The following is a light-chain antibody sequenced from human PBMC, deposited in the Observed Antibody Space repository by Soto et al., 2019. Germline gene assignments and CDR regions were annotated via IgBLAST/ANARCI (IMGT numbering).Light chain of an antibody. CDR2: DVR. Sequence: QSALTQPASVSGSPGQSITISCTGTSSDVGGYNYVSWYQQHPGKAPKLMIYDVRNRPSGVSNRFSGSKSGNTASLTISGPQAEDEADYYCSSYTSSSTLFVFGTGTKLTVL. CDR1: SSDVGGYNY. J-gene: IGLJ1*01. CDR3: SSYTSSSTLFV. V-gene: IGLV2-14*01.